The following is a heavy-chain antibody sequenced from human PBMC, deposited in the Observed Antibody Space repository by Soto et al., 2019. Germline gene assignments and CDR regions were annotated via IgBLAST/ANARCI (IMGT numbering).Heavy chain of an antibody. D-gene: IGHD3-22*01. V-gene: IGHV3-21*01. J-gene: IGHJ3*02. CDR1: GFTFSSYS. CDR3: ASIYDSSGYDGFDAFDI. Sequence: EVQLVESGGGLVKPGGSLRLSCAASGFTFSSYSMNWVRQAPGKGLEWVSSISSSSSYIYYADSVKGRFTISRDNAKNSLYLQMNSLRAEDTAVYYCASIYDSSGYDGFDAFDIWGQGTMVTVSS. CDR2: ISSSSSYI.